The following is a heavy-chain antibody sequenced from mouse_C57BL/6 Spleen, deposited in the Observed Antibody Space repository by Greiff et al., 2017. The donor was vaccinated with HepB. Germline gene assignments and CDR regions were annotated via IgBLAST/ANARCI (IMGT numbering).Heavy chain of an antibody. CDR2: IWTGGGT. CDR3: ARNYYGSSYLYWYFDV. Sequence: VQLQQSGPGLVAPSQSLSITCTVSGFSLTSYAISWVRQPPGKGLEWLGVIWTGGGTNYNSALKSRLSISKDNSKSQVFLKMNSLQTDDTARYYCARNYYGSSYLYWYFDVWGTGTTVTVSS. J-gene: IGHJ1*03. D-gene: IGHD1-1*01. V-gene: IGHV2-9-1*01. CDR1: GFSLTSYA.